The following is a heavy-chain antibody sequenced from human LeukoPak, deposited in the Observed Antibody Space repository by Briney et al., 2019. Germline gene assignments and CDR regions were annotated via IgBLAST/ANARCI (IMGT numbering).Heavy chain of an antibody. V-gene: IGHV4-34*01. J-gene: IGHJ3*02. CDR1: GGSFSGYY. D-gene: IGHD3-3*01. CDR2: INHSGST. CDR3: ARGGYYDFWSGYLGSHQKSAFDI. Sequence: SETLSLTCAVYGGSFSGYYWSWIRQPPGKGLEWIGEINHSGSTNYNPSLKSRVTISVDTSKNQFSLKLSSVTAADTAVYYCARGGYYDFWSGYLGSHQKSAFDIWGQGTMVTVSS.